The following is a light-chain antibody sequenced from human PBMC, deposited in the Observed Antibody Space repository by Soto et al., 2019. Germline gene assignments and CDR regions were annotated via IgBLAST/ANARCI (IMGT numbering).Light chain of an antibody. CDR1: QSLSNTY. CDR3: DQDFDFPLA. Sequence: EIVMTQSPVTLSLSPGDRATLSCRASQSLSNTYTSWYQQKPGQAPRLLIYGASTRATGIPARFSGSGSGTDFTPTISSLQPEDFALYYCDQDFDFPLASGGGTKVEIK. J-gene: IGKJ4*01. V-gene: IGKV3D-7*01. CDR2: GAS.